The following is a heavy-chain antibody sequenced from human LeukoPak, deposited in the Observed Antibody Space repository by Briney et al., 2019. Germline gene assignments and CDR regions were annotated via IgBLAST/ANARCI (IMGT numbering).Heavy chain of an antibody. J-gene: IGHJ4*02. CDR3: AKGHSSGWYYFDY. D-gene: IGHD6-19*01. CDR1: GFTFDDYA. Sequence: GGSLRLSCAASGFTFDDYAMPWVRQAPGKGLEWVSGISWNSGSIGYADSVKGRFTISRDNAKNSLYLQMNSLRAEDTALYYCAKGHSSGWYYFDYWGQGTLVTVSS. CDR2: ISWNSGSI. V-gene: IGHV3-9*01.